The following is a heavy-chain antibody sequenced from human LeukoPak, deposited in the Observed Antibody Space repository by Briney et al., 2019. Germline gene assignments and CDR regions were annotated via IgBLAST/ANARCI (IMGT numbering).Heavy chain of an antibody. CDR1: GYTFTGYY. V-gene: IGHV1-2*02. D-gene: IGHD3-10*01. CDR2: INPNSGGT. CDR3: ARDRERGYYYYYMDV. Sequence: ASVKVSCKASGYTFTGYYMHWVRQAPGQGLEWMGWINPNSGGTNYAQKFQGRVTMTRDTSISTAYMELSRLRSEDTAVYYCARDRERGYYYYYMDVWGKGTTVTVSS. J-gene: IGHJ6*03.